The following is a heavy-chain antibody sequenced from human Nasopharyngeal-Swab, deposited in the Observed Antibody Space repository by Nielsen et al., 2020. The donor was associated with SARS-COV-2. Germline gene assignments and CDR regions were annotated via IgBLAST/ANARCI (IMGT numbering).Heavy chain of an antibody. J-gene: IGHJ6*02. CDR2: IYYTGDT. Sequence: SETLSLTCTASGGSINSLYWNWIRQPPGKGLEWIGYIYYTGDTSYNPSLKSRVTISVDTSKNQFSLKLKSVTAADTAVYYCAIMKVGSTLVGMDVWGQGSTVTVSS. D-gene: IGHD5/OR15-5a*01. CDR3: AIMKVGSTLVGMDV. V-gene: IGHV4-59*01. CDR1: GGSINSLY.